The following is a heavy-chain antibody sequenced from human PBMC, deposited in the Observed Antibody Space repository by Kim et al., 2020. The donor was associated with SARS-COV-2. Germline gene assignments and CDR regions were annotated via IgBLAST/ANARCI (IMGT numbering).Heavy chain of an antibody. CDR1: GGTFSSYA. CDR2: IIPIFGTA. V-gene: IGHV1-69*13. CDR3: ARGGVVVVPAATNWFDP. J-gene: IGHJ5*02. D-gene: IGHD2-2*01. Sequence: SVKVSCKASGGTFSSYAISWVRQAPGQGLEWMEGIIPIFGTANYAQKFQGRVTITADESTSTAYMELSSLRSEDTAVYYCARGGVVVVPAATNWFDPWGQGTLVTVSS.